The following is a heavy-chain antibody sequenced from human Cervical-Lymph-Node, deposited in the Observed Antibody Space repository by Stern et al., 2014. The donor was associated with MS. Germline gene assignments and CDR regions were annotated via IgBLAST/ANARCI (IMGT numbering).Heavy chain of an antibody. J-gene: IGHJ6*02. V-gene: IGHV3-9*01. D-gene: IGHD6-6*01. Sequence: QLVESGGGLIQPGRSLRLSCAASGFTFDDYAMHWVRQAPGKGLEWVSGITWDRSSLDYADSVKGRFTISRDNAKNSLYLQVDSLRPEDTAFYYCARARRVATRRSAYYYYGMDVWGHGTAVTVSS. CDR2: ITWDRSSL. CDR3: ARARRVATRRSAYYYYGMDV. CDR1: GFTFDDYA.